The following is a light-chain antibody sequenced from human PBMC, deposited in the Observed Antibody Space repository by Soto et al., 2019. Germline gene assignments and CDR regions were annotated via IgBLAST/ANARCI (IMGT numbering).Light chain of an antibody. CDR2: EVT. CDR1: RSDVGDYNY. CDR3: AAWDDSLSGPVV. J-gene: IGLJ2*01. V-gene: IGLV2-8*01. Sequence: QSVLTQPPSASGSPGQSVTISCTGTRSDVGDYNYVSWYQQHPGKAPKLLIYEVTKRPSGVPDRFSGSKSANTASLAISGLRFEDEADYYCAAWDDSLSGPVVFGGGTKVIVL.